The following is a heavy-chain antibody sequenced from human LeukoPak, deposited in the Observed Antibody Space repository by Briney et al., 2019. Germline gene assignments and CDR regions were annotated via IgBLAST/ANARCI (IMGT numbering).Heavy chain of an antibody. Sequence: PSETLSLTCTVSGGSLCSSYCSWIRQPPGRGLEWIGYIYYSGSTNYNPSLKSRVTMSVDPSQNQFSLKVSSVTAADTAVYFCAREVAVAGSNWFDPWGQGILVTVSS. J-gene: IGHJ5*02. CDR3: AREVAVAGSNWFDP. CDR2: IYYSGST. V-gene: IGHV4-59*01. CDR1: GGSLCSSY. D-gene: IGHD6-19*01.